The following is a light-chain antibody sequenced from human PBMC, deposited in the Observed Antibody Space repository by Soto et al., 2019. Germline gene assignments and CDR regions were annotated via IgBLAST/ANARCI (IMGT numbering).Light chain of an antibody. CDR1: QSISIN. Sequence: DIQMTQSPSSLSVSVRDRVTITCRASQSISINLIWYQQKPGKAPKLLIYATASLQSGVPSRSSGSGSGTDFTLTISSLQPEDVATYYCHQSYSTPPGTFGQGTKVDI. V-gene: IGKV1-39*01. CDR2: ATA. CDR3: HQSYSTPPGT. J-gene: IGKJ1*01.